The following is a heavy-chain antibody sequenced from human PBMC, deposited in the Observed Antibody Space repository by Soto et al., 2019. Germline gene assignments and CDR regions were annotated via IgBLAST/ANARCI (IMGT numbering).Heavy chain of an antibody. J-gene: IGHJ3*02. D-gene: IGHD3-16*02. V-gene: IGHV4-34*01. Sequence: SETLSLTCAVYGGSFSGYYWSWIRQPPGKGLEWFGEINHSGSINYNPSLKSRVTISVDTSKNQFSLKLSSVTAADTAVYYCAIYFSRLRHLGELSLNAFDIWGQGTMVTVSS. CDR1: GGSFSGYY. CDR2: INHSGSI. CDR3: AIYFSRLRHLGELSLNAFDI.